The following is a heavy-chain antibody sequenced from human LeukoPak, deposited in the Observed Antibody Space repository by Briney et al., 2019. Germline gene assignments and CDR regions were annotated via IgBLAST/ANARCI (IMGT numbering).Heavy chain of an antibody. CDR2: ISYDGSNY. D-gene: IGHD3-10*01. CDR3: AKATMVRGVIGDDAFDI. CDR1: GFTFSSYA. J-gene: IGHJ3*02. Sequence: GGSLRLSCAASGFTFSSYAMHWVRQAPGKGLEWVAVISYDGSNYYYADSVKGRFTISRDNSKNTLFLQMNSLRTEDTAVYYCAKATMVRGVIGDDAFDIWGQGTMVTVSS. V-gene: IGHV3-30*18.